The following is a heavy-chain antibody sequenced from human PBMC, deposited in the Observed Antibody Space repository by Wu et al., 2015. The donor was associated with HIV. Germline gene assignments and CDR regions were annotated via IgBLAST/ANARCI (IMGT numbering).Heavy chain of an antibody. Sequence: VKKPGASVKVSCKASGYSFTNYDINWVRQATGQGLEWMGWMNPNSGNTGYAQKFQGRVTMTRNTFISTAYMELSSLRFEDTAIYYCARGREKNPSSDSWSLRFDSWGQGTLVTLSS. D-gene: IGHD6-13*01. CDR2: MNPNSGNT. J-gene: IGHJ4*02. V-gene: IGHV1-8*01. CDR1: GYSFTNYD. CDR3: ARGREKNPSSDSWSLRFDS.